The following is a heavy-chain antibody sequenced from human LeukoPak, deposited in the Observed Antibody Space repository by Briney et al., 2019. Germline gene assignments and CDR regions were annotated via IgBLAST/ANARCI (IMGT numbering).Heavy chain of an antibody. D-gene: IGHD6-19*01. J-gene: IGHJ4*02. CDR1: GFTFSSSA. Sequence: GGSLRLSCAASGFTFSSSAMHWVRQAPGKGLEWVAVISVYESHKYYADSVKGRFTLSRDNSKNTLYLQMNSLTTEDTAVYYRAKDQGTGFSDFDYWGQGTLVTVSS. V-gene: IGHV3-30*18. CDR3: AKDQGTGFSDFDY. CDR2: ISVYESHK.